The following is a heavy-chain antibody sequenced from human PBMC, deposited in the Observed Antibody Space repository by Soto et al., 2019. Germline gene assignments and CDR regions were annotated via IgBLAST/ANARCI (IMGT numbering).Heavy chain of an antibody. Sequence: GGSLRLSCAASGFTFSSYSMNWVRQAPGKGLEWVSSIGSSSSYIYYADSVKGRFTISRDNAKNSLYLQMNSLRAEDTAVYYCARDYYGSGSYYTYWGQGTLVTVSS. CDR1: GFTFSSYS. V-gene: IGHV3-21*01. CDR3: ARDYYGSGSYYTY. J-gene: IGHJ4*02. CDR2: IGSSSSYI. D-gene: IGHD3-10*01.